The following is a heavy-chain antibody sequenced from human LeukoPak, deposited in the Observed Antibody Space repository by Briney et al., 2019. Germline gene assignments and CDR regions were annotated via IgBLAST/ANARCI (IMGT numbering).Heavy chain of an antibody. J-gene: IGHJ6*03. CDR1: GFTFSSYW. Sequence: PGGSLRLSCAASGFTFSSYWMTWVRQAPGKGLEWVANIKQDGSEAYYVDSVKGRLTVSRDNAKNSLYLQLNSLGAEDTAVYYCATRYCTIPACRASSYHCMDNWGKGTTVTVSS. V-gene: IGHV3-7*01. CDR2: IKQDGSEA. CDR3: ATRYCTIPACRASSYHCMDN. D-gene: IGHD2-8*01.